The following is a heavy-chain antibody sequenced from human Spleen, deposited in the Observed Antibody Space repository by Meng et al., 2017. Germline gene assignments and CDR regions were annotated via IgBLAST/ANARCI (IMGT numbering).Heavy chain of an antibody. CDR1: GFIFDDYT. CDR3: AKDIVMAGPYYYGMDV. Sequence: GGSLRLSCAASGFIFDDYTMHWVRQAPGKGLEWVSYISSSGSTIYYADSVKGRFTISRDNAKNSLYLQMNSLRAEDTALYYCAKDIVMAGPYYYGMDVWGQGTTVTVSS. CDR2: ISSSGSTI. V-gene: IGHV3-48*04. J-gene: IGHJ6*02. D-gene: IGHD6-19*01.